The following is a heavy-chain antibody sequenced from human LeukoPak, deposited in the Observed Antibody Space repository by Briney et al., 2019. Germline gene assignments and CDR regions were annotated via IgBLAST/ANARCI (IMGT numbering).Heavy chain of an antibody. D-gene: IGHD6-13*01. CDR1: GFTFSSYD. CDR2: ISSSGNTI. V-gene: IGHV3-48*03. CDR3: ARDIGAAGIRLDP. J-gene: IGHJ5*02. Sequence: GGSLRLSCGASGFTFSSYDMNWVRQAPGKWLEWVSYISSSGNTIYYADSVKGRFTISRDNPKNSLYLQMNSLRAEDTAVYYCARDIGAAGIRLDPWGQGTLVTVSS.